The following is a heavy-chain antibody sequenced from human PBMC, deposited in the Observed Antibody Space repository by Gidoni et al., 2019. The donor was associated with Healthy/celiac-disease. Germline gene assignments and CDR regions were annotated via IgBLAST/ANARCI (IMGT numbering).Heavy chain of an antibody. CDR2: ISWNSGSI. CDR1: GFTFDDYA. J-gene: IGHJ3*02. Sequence: EVQLVESGGGLVQPGRSLRLSCAASGFTFDDYAMHWVRQAPGKGLDWVSGISWNSGSIGYADSVKGRFTISRDNAKNSLYLQMNSLRAEDTALYYCAKENRRRFRAAFDIWGQGTMVTVSS. V-gene: IGHV3-9*01. D-gene: IGHD3-10*01. CDR3: AKENRRRFRAAFDI.